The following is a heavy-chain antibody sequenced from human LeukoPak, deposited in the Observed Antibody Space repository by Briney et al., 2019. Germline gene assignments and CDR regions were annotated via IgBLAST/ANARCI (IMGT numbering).Heavy chain of an antibody. CDR3: AKDGSSGYYPSAFDI. CDR2: ISDRGDLT. V-gene: IGHV3-23*01. Sequence: GGSLRLSCAASGFAFPILAMGWVRQAPGRGLEWVSVISDRGDLTYYADSVKGRFTISRDNSKNTLYLQMNSLRAEDTAVYYCAKDGSSGYYPSAFDIWGQGTKVTVSS. J-gene: IGHJ3*02. D-gene: IGHD3-22*01. CDR1: GFAFPILA.